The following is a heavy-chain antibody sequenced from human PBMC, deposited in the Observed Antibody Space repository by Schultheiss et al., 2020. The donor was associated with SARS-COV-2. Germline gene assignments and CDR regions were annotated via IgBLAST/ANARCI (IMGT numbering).Heavy chain of an antibody. CDR3: AAVADGFGIDY. CDR1: GFTFSSYG. V-gene: IGHV3-33*01. Sequence: LKISCAASGFTFSSYGMHWVRQAPGKGLEWVAVIWYDGSNKYYADSVKGRFTISRDNSKNTLYLQMNSLRAEDTAVYYCAAVADGFGIDYWGQGTLVTVSS. D-gene: IGHD6-19*01. CDR2: IWYDGSNK. J-gene: IGHJ4*02.